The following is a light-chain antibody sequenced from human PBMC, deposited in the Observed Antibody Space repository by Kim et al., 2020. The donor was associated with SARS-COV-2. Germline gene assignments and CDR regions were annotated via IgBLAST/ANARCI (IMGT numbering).Light chain of an antibody. CDR3: QQSFT. CDR1: QSIGNW. J-gene: IGKJ3*01. V-gene: IGKV1-5*03. CDR2: KAS. Sequence: DTQMTQSPSTLSASVGERVTMTCRASQSIGNWLAWYQQKPGKAPRLLIYKASNLQSGVPSRFSGSGSGTEFTLTISSLQPDDSATYYCQQSFTFGPGTKVDIK.